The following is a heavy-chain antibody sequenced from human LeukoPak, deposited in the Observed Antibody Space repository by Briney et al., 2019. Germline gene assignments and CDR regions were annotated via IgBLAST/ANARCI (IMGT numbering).Heavy chain of an antibody. CDR2: IYHSGST. Sequence: PSETLSLTCAVSGGSISSGGYSWSWIRQPPGKGLEWIGYIYHSGSTYYNPSLKSRVTISVDRSKNQFSLKLSSVTAAYTAVYYCARGGRDAFDIWGQGTMVTVSS. V-gene: IGHV4-30-2*01. J-gene: IGHJ3*02. CDR1: GGSISSGGYS. CDR3: ARGGRDAFDI.